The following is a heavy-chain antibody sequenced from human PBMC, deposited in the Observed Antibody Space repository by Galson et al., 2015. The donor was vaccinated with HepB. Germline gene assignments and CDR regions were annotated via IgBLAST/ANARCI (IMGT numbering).Heavy chain of an antibody. Sequence: SLRLSCAASGFTFSSYAMSWVRQAPGKGLEWVSAISGSGGSTYYADSVKGRFTISRDNSKNTLYLQMNSLRAEDTAVYYCAKQGSAQLAYYYYYDMDVWGQGTTVTVSS. CDR1: GFTFSSYA. CDR2: ISGSGGST. CDR3: AKQGSAQLAYYYYYDMDV. D-gene: IGHD6-13*01. V-gene: IGHV3-23*01. J-gene: IGHJ6*02.